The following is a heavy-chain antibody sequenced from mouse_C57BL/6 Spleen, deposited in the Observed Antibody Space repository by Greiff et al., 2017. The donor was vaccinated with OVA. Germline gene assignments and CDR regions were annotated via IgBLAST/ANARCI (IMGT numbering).Heavy chain of an antibody. CDR1: GFTFTDYY. CDR2: IRNKANGYTT. D-gene: IGHD2-1*01. Sequence: EVKVEESGGGLVQPGGSLSLSCAASGFTFTDYYMSWVRQPPGKALEWLGFIRNKANGYTTEYSASVKGRFTISRDNSQSILYLQMNALRAEDSATYYCAKGDYYGNLEAYWGQGTLVTVSA. CDR3: AKGDYYGNLEAY. J-gene: IGHJ3*01. V-gene: IGHV7-3*01.